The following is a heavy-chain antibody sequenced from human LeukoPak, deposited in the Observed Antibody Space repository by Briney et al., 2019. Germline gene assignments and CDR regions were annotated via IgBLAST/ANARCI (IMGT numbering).Heavy chain of an antibody. J-gene: IGHJ6*02. CDR2: ISYDGSNK. CDR3: ARDVAVAGTLLDYYYYGMDV. D-gene: IGHD6-19*01. CDR1: GFTFSSYA. Sequence: GGSLRLSCAASGFTFSSYAMHWVRQAPGKGLEWVAVISYDGSNKYYADSVKGRFTISRDNSKNTLYLQMNSLRAEDTAVYYCARDVAVAGTLLDYYYYGMDVWGQGTTVTVSS. V-gene: IGHV3-30-3*01.